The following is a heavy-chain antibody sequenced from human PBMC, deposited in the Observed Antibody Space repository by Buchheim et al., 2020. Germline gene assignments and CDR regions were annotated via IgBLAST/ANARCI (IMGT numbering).Heavy chain of an antibody. J-gene: IGHJ6*02. D-gene: IGHD2-21*02. Sequence: QVQLVQSGAEVKKPGASVKVSCKASGYTFTSYGISWVRQAPGQGLEWMGWISAYNGNTNYAQKLQGRVTMTTDTSTSTDYMELRSLRSDDTAVYYCARLFCGGDCVLSYYYYGMDVWGQGTT. CDR1: GYTFTSYG. V-gene: IGHV1-18*01. CDR3: ARLFCGGDCVLSYYYYGMDV. CDR2: ISAYNGNT.